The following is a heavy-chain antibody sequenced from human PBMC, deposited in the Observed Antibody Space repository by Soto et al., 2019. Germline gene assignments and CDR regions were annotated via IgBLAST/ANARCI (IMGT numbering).Heavy chain of an antibody. Sequence: EVQLVESGGGLVQPGGSLRLSCAASGFTFSSYSMNWVRQAPGKGLEWVSYISSSSSTIYYADSVKGRFTISRDNAKNSLYLQMNSLRAEHTAVYYCARIGRLRWGDNWGQGTLLTVSS. CDR2: ISSSSSTI. V-gene: IGHV3-48*01. CDR1: GFTFSSYS. CDR3: ARIGRLRWGDN. J-gene: IGHJ4*02. D-gene: IGHD4-17*01.